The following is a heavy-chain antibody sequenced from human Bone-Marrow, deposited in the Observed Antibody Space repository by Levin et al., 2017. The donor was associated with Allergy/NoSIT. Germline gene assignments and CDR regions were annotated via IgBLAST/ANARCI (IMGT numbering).Heavy chain of an antibody. CDR2: ISYDGSNK. J-gene: IGHJ6*02. CDR3: AKDQLYYYGSGDVPPGLSGMDV. D-gene: IGHD3-10*01. V-gene: IGHV3-30*18. CDR1: GFTFSNYG. Sequence: GGSLRLSCAASGFTFSNYGMHWVRQAPGKGLEWVAVISYDGSNKYYADSVKGRFTISRDNSKNTLYLQMNSLRAEDTAVYYCAKDQLYYYGSGDVPPGLSGMDVWGQGTTVTVSS.